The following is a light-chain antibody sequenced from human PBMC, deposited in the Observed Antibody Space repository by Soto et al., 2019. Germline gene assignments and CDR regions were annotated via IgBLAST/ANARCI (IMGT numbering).Light chain of an antibody. CDR3: QQSYSTPYS. CDR2: LTS. J-gene: IGKJ2*01. Sequence: DIQMTQSPSSLSASVGDRVTITCRASRSIGNFLNWYQQKPESAPKLLIYLTSSLQSGVPSRFSGRGSGTDFTLNISSLQPADFATYYCQQSYSTPYSFGQGTKREIK. CDR1: RSIGNF. V-gene: IGKV1-39*01.